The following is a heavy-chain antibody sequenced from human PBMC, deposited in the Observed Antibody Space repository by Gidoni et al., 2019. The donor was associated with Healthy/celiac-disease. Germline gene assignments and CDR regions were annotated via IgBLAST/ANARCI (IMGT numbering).Heavy chain of an antibody. CDR3: ARDPGPYCGGDFYFSYYYGMDV. CDR1: GGSISSSNW. J-gene: IGHJ6*02. V-gene: IGHV4-4*02. D-gene: IGHD2-21*01. CDR2: IYHSGST. Sequence: QVQLQESGPGLVKPSGTLSLTCAVSGGSISSSNWWSWVRQPPGKGLAWIGEIYHSGSTNYNPPPTSRVSISVYKSNSPFSLKLSSVTAADTAVYYCARDPGPYCGGDFYFSYYYGMDVCGPGTTVTVSS.